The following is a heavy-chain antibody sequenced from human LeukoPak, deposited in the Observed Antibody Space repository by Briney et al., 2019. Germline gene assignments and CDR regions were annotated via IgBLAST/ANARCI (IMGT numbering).Heavy chain of an antibody. D-gene: IGHD3-10*01. Sequence: SETLSLTCTVSGGSISNYYWSWIRQPPGKGLEWIGYIYYTGSTNYNPSLKSRVTISIDTSKNQFSLKLTSVTAADTAVYYCARAPSYYGSGSYYSGIWGQGTMVTVSS. CDR1: GGSISNYY. CDR3: ARAPSYYGSGSYYSGI. CDR2: IYYTGST. J-gene: IGHJ3*02. V-gene: IGHV4-59*01.